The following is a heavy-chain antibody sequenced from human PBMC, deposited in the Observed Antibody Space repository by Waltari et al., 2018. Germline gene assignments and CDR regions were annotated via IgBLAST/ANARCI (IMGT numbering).Heavy chain of an antibody. CDR3: ARHMDTRYFDWLPITTYYYYGMDV. CDR2: IYYSGST. Sequence: QLQLQESGPGLVKPSETLSLTCTVSGGSISSSSYYWGWIRQPPGKGLEWIGSIYYSGSTYYNPSLKSRVTISVDTSKNQFSLKLSSVTAADTAVYYCARHMDTRYFDWLPITTYYYYGMDVWGQGTTVTVSS. V-gene: IGHV4-39*01. CDR1: GGSISSSSYY. D-gene: IGHD3-9*01. J-gene: IGHJ6*02.